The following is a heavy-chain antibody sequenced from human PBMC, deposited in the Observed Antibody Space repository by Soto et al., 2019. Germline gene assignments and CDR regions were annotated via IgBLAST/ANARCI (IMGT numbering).Heavy chain of an antibody. J-gene: IGHJ6*02. CDR3: AREGEMPYYYYGLDV. V-gene: IGHV1-18*01. CDR1: GYSFTTYG. CDR2: VSGYIGHT. Sequence: QIQLVQSGGEVRKPGASVKVSCKASGYSFTTYGISWVRQAPGQGPEWMGWVSGYIGHTKYAQKFQGRVTMTTDTSTSTVYMDLRSLRSDDTAVYYCAREGEMPYYYYGLDVWGQGTTVTVSS. D-gene: IGHD3-16*01.